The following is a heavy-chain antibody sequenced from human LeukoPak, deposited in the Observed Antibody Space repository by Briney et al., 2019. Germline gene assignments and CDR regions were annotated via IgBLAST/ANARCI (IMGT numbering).Heavy chain of an antibody. D-gene: IGHD5-18*01. Sequence: GGSLRLSCAASGFTVSSSYMSWVRQAPGGGLEWVSVIYSGGSTYYADSVKGRFTISRDNSKNTLYLQMNSLRAEDTAVYYCASQRGYSYGYYYYYMDVWGKGTTVTVSS. CDR1: GFTVSSSY. CDR2: IYSGGST. J-gene: IGHJ6*03. CDR3: ASQRGYSYGYYYYYMDV. V-gene: IGHV3-53*01.